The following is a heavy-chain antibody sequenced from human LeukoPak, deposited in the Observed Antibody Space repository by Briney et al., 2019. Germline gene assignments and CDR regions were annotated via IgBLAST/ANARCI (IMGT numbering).Heavy chain of an antibody. J-gene: IGHJ4*02. CDR1: GFTFSSYA. CDR3: AKSSPEYYFAY. CDR2: ISGSGGST. V-gene: IGHV3-23*01. Sequence: GVTLRLSCAASGFTFSSYAMSWVPQAPGKGLEGVSAISGSGGSTYYADSVKGRFTISRHNSKNTLYLQMNSLRAEDTAVYYCAKSSPEYYFAYWGQGTLVTVSS.